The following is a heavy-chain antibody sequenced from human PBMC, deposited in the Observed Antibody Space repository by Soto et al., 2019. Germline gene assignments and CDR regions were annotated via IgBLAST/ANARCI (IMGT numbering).Heavy chain of an antibody. CDR3: ARQLGHDYINNWFDP. CDR1: GYRFTSCW. D-gene: IGHD4-4*01. J-gene: IGHJ5*02. CDR2: IYPGDSDA. Sequence: GESLKISCKGSGYRFTSCWIAWVRQMPGKGLEWMGIIYPGDSDARYSPSFQGQVTISVDKSISTAYLQWSSLKASDTAIYYCARQLGHDYINNWFDPWGQGTLVTVSS. V-gene: IGHV5-51*01.